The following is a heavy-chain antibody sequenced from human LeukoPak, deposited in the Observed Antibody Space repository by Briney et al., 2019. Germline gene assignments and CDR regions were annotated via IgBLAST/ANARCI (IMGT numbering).Heavy chain of an antibody. CDR2: ISKGGTYI. D-gene: IGHD2/OR15-2a*01. CDR3: AREEDSTTIRSSYGMDV. Sequence: GGSLRLSCAASGFTFSSYEMNWVRQAPGKGLEWVSCISKGGTYIYYADSVRGRFTISRDNAKNSLYLQMNSLRAEDTAVYYCAREEDSTTIRSSYGMDVWGQGTTVTVSS. J-gene: IGHJ6*02. CDR1: GFTFSSYE. V-gene: IGHV3-48*03.